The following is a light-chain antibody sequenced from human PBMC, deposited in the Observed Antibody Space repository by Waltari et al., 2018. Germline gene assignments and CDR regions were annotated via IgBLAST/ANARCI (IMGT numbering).Light chain of an antibody. J-gene: IGKJ1*01. Sequence: ESVLTQSPGTLSLSPGERATLSCRASQSVSSSHLAWYQQKPGQAPRLLIYGASSRATGIPDRFSGSGSGTDFTLIISRLEPEDFAVYYCQQYGGSHWTFGQGTKVEIK. V-gene: IGKV3-20*01. CDR2: GAS. CDR1: QSVSSSH. CDR3: QQYGGSHWT.